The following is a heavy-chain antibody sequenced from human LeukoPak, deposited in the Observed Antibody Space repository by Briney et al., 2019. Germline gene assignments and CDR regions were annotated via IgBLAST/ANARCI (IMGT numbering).Heavy chain of an antibody. CDR1: GGTFTSYA. Sequence: ASVKVSCKASGGTFTSYAISWVRQAPGQGLEWMGRIIPIFCTANYAQKFHGRVTITTHESTSTPYMELSSLRSEDTSVYYCATGIAAAGTGYWGQGTLVTVSS. J-gene: IGHJ4*02. V-gene: IGHV1-69*05. CDR2: IIPIFCTA. D-gene: IGHD6-13*01. CDR3: ATGIAAAGTGY.